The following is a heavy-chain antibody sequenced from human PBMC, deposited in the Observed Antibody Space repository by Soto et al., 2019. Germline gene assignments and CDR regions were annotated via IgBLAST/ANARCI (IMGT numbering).Heavy chain of an antibody. CDR2: ISAYNGNT. D-gene: IGHD2-15*01. CDR1: GYTFTTYA. V-gene: IGHV1-18*01. CDR3: ASLGYCRTGGCPRNDY. J-gene: IGHJ4*02. Sequence: RASVKVSCKASGYTFTTYAITWVRQAPGQGLEWMGWISAYNGNTNYAQNLQGRVTMTTDTSTSTAYMELRSLRSDDTAVYYCASLGYCRTGGCPRNDYWGQGTLVTVSS.